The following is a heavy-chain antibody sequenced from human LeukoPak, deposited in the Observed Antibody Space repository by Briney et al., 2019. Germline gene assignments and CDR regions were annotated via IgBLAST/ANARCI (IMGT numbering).Heavy chain of an antibody. CDR2: ISYHGSDK. CDR1: GFTFSTYG. Sequence: GGSLRLSCAASGFTFSTYGMYWVRQAPGKGLEWVAVISYHGSDKYYADSVKGRFTISRDNSKNTLYLQMNSLRAEDTAVYYCAKRRAGPASFEPPHYWGQGTLVAVSS. D-gene: IGHD3-9*01. V-gene: IGHV3-30*18. CDR3: AKRRAGPASFEPPHY. J-gene: IGHJ4*02.